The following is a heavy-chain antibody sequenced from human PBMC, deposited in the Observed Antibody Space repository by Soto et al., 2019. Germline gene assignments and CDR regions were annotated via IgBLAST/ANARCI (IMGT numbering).Heavy chain of an antibody. CDR2: ISGSGVST. V-gene: IGHV3-23*01. D-gene: IGHD3-3*01. CDR1: GFTFSNFA. Sequence: GGSLRLSCAASGFTFSNFAMSWVRQAPGVGLEWVSAISGSGVSTFYGDSVKGRFTISRDNSKNTLFLQMNSLRAEDTAVYYCAKENGRSQMYYDLYRGGQGTLDKVSS. J-gene: IGHJ4*01. CDR3: AKENGRSQMYYDLYR.